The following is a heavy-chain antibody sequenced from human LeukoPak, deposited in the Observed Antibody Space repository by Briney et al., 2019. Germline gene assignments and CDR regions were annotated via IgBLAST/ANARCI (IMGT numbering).Heavy chain of an antibody. V-gene: IGHV3-30-3*01. CDR2: ISYDGSNK. Sequence: GGSLRLSCAASGFTFSNFGMYWVRQALGKGLEWVAVISYDGSNKYHADSVKGRFTISRDNSKNTLYLQMNSLRLEDTAVYYCARDKYGYNTPIDYWGQGTLVTVPS. CDR3: ARDKYGYNTPIDY. CDR1: GFTFSNFG. J-gene: IGHJ4*02. D-gene: IGHD5-24*01.